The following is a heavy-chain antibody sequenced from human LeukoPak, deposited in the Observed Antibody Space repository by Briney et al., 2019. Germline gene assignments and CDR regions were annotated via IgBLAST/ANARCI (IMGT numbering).Heavy chain of an antibody. D-gene: IGHD2-21*02. V-gene: IGHV1-3*03. CDR2: INAGNGNT. Sequence: ASVKVSCKASGYTFSTYAMHWVRQAPGQRLEWMGWINAGNGNTKYSQELQGRVTITRDTSASTAYMELSSLRSEDMAVYYCARSPVVTATIIYYFDYWGQGTLVTVSS. CDR3: ARSPVVTATIIYYFDY. J-gene: IGHJ4*02. CDR1: GYTFSTYA.